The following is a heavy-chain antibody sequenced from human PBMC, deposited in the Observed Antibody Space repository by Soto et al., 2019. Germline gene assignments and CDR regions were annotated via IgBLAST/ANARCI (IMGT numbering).Heavy chain of an antibody. J-gene: IGHJ4*02. D-gene: IGHD6-13*01. Sequence: GGSLRLSCAASGFTFSSYSMNWVRQAPGKGLEWVSSISSSSSYIYYADSVEGRFTISRDNAKNSLYLQMNSLRAEDTAVYYCAGGTAAAGTSYWGQGTLVTVSS. V-gene: IGHV3-21*01. CDR1: GFTFSSYS. CDR2: ISSSSSYI. CDR3: AGGTAAAGTSY.